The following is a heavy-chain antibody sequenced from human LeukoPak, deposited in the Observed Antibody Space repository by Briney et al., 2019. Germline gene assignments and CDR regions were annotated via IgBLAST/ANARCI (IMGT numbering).Heavy chain of an antibody. CDR1: GFTFSSYS. Sequence: GGSLRLSCAASGFTFSSYSMNWVRQAPGKGLEWVSSISSSSSYIYYAGSVKGRFTISRDNAKNSLYLQMNSLRAEDTAVYYCAPLAGYSSSWTQHWGQGTLVTVSS. CDR3: APLAGYSSSWTQH. CDR2: ISSSSSYI. J-gene: IGHJ1*01. D-gene: IGHD6-13*01. V-gene: IGHV3-21*01.